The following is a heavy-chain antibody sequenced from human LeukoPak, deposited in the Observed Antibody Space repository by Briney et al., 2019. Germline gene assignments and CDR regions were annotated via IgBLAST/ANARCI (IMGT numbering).Heavy chain of an antibody. V-gene: IGHV3-23*01. Sequence: GGSLRLSCAASGFTFSSYAMSWVRQAPGKGLEWVSAISGSDESTYYADSVKGRFTISRDNSKNTLYLQMNSLRAEDTAVYYCAKDQRYDFWSGYSFDYWGQGTLVTVSS. J-gene: IGHJ4*02. D-gene: IGHD3-3*01. CDR2: ISGSDEST. CDR1: GFTFSSYA. CDR3: AKDQRYDFWSGYSFDY.